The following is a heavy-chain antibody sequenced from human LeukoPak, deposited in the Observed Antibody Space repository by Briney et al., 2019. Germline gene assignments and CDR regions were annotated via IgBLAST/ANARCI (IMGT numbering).Heavy chain of an antibody. J-gene: IGHJ4*02. D-gene: IGHD3-3*01. Sequence: KPSETLSLTCTVSGGSISSSSYSWGWIRQPPGKGLEWIGSIYYSGTTYYNPSLKSRVTISVDTSKLQFSLKLSSVAATDTAVYFCARLRFDFWSGYTHPHFDYWGQGTLVTVSS. CDR1: GGSISSSSYS. V-gene: IGHV4-39*01. CDR2: IYYSGTT. CDR3: ARLRFDFWSGYTHPHFDY.